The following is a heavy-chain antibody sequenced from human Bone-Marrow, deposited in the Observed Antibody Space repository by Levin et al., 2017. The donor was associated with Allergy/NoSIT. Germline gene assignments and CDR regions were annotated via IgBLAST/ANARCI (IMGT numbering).Heavy chain of an antibody. Sequence: GGSLRLSCAASGFTFNSYALSWVRQAPGKGLEWVSAISGSGSSTYYADSVKGRFTISRDNSKTTLYLQMNSLRAEDTAVYYCAKGAGWVVGAVALVWGQGTLVTVSS. D-gene: IGHD6-19*01. CDR1: GFTFNSYA. V-gene: IGHV3-23*01. CDR3: AKGAGWVVGAVALV. J-gene: IGHJ4*02. CDR2: ISGSGSST.